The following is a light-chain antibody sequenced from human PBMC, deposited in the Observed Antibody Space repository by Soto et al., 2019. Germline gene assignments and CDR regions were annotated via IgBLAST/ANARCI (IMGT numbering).Light chain of an antibody. CDR3: QQFLNYPLT. Sequence: AIPLTQSPSSLSASVGDRVTITCRASQGISSTLVWYQQKPGIAPKLLIYDASTLDSGVPSRFSGSGYGADFTLTISSLQPEDVATYYCQQFLNYPLTFGGGTKVEIK. CDR1: QGISST. V-gene: IGKV1D-13*01. J-gene: IGKJ4*01. CDR2: DAS.